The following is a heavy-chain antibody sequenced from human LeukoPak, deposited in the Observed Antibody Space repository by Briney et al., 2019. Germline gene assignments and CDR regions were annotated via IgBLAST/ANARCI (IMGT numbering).Heavy chain of an antibody. V-gene: IGHV3-23*01. D-gene: IGHD3-22*01. J-gene: IGHJ4*02. CDR2: IGNSDET. CDR3: AKMFMIVGGRFDY. Sequence: GGSLRLSCAASGFFFNTNAMSWVRQAPGMGLEWVAAIGNSDETYYADSVKGRFTISRDNSKNTLYLQMNSLRAEDTAVYYCAKMFMIVGGRFDYWGQGTLVTVSS. CDR1: GFFFNTNA.